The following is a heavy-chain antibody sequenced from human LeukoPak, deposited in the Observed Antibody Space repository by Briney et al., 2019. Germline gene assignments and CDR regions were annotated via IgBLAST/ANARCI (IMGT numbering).Heavy chain of an antibody. V-gene: IGHV1-18*01. CDR2: ISAYNGNT. CDR1: GYTFSSYG. Sequence: ASVKVSCKTSGYTFSSYGISWVRQAPGQGLEWMAWISAYNGNTNYVQKFQGRVTMTTDTSTSTAYMELRGLRSDDTAVYYCASGLERWELPDYWGQGTLVTASS. CDR3: ASGLERWELPDY. D-gene: IGHD1-26*01. J-gene: IGHJ4*02.